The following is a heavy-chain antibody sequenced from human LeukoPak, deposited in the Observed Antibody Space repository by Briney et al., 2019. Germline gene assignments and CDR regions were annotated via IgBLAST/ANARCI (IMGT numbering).Heavy chain of an antibody. D-gene: IGHD3-22*01. V-gene: IGHV4-31*03. CDR1: GGSISSGGYY. CDR2: IYYSGST. J-gene: IGHJ4*02. Sequence: SETLSLTCTVSGGSISSGGYYWSWIRQHPGKGLEWIGYIYYSGSTYYNPSLKSRVTISVDTSKNQFSLKLSSVTAADTAVYYCAREFLPEGYYDSSGYDYWGQGTLVTVSS. CDR3: AREFLPEGYYDSSGYDY.